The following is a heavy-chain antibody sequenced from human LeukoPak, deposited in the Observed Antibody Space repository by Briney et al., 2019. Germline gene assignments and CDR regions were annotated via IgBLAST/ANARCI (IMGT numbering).Heavy chain of an antibody. CDR1: GFTFSSYD. Sequence: PGGSLRLSCAASGFTFSSYDMHWVRQGRGTGLEWVSAIGIAGDTYYSGSVKGRFTISRENAKNSLYLQMNSLRAGDTAVYYCARALDVNTDAFDVWGQGTMVTVSS. J-gene: IGHJ3*01. D-gene: IGHD1-1*01. CDR3: ARALDVNTDAFDV. CDR2: IGIAGDT. V-gene: IGHV3-13*01.